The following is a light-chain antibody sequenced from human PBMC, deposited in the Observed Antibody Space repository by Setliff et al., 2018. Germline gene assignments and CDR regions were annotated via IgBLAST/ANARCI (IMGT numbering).Light chain of an antibody. CDR3: QVWDSGSEHYV. CDR2: YDS. CDR1: NIGGKS. J-gene: IGLJ1*01. Sequence: SYELTQPPSVPVAPGKTARITCGGNNIGGKSVNWYQQKPGQAPVLVIYYDSDRPSGIPERFFGSNSGNTATLTISRVEAGDEADYYCQVWDSGSEHYVFGTGTNVTVL. V-gene: IGLV3-21*04.